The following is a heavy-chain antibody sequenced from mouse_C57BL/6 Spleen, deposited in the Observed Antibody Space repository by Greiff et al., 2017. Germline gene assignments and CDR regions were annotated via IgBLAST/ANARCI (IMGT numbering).Heavy chain of an antibody. CDR2: ISSGGSYT. Sequence: VQLKESGGDLVKPGGSLKLSCAASGFTFSSYGMSWVRQTPDKRLEWVATISSGGSYTYYPDSVKGRFTISRDNAKNTLYLQMSSLKSEDTAMYYCARGDWEGAWLAYWGQGTLVTVSA. V-gene: IGHV5-6*01. J-gene: IGHJ3*01. CDR1: GFTFSSYG. D-gene: IGHD4-1*01. CDR3: ARGDWEGAWLAY.